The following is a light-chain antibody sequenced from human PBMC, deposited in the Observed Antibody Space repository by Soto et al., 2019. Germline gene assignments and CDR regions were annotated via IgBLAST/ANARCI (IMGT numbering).Light chain of an antibody. CDR1: QSLLHSNGYNY. CDR2: LGS. J-gene: IGKJ1*01. Sequence: DIVMTQSPLSLPVTPGEPASISCRSSQSLLHSNGYNYLDWYLQKSGQSPQLLIYLGSTRASGVPDRFNGSGSGTYFTLKIRRVEAEDVGVYYCMQPLHTPWTFGQGTKVEIK. CDR3: MQPLHTPWT. V-gene: IGKV2-28*01.